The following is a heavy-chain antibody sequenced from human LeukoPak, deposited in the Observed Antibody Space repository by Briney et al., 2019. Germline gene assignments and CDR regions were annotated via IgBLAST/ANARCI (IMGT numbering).Heavy chain of an antibody. V-gene: IGHV4-4*07. D-gene: IGHD1-26*01. J-gene: IGHJ6*02. CDR2: MYISGAS. CDR3: ARNEVGPTIYGMDV. Sequence: SETLSLACTVSGGSISDYYWSWFRQSAGKGLEWIGRMYISGASNYNPSLKSRVTMSLDTSKNQISLKLNSVTAADTAVYYCARNEVGPTIYGMDVWGQGTTVTVSS. CDR1: GGSISDYY.